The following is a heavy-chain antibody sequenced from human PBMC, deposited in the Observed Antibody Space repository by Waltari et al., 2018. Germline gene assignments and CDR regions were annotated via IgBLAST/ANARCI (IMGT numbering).Heavy chain of an antibody. CDR2: MNPSSGNA. D-gene: IGHD4-17*01. CDR3: TRAMSTVVPADY. Sequence: QVQLVQSGAELKRPGASVKGSCKASGYTFTNYYINWVRQARGQGLEWMGWMNPSSGNAGYAQRFQGRVTLTRDKSISTAFMELSSLTSEDTAVYYCTRAMSTVVPADYWGQGALVTV. J-gene: IGHJ4*02. V-gene: IGHV1-8*03. CDR1: GYTFTNYY.